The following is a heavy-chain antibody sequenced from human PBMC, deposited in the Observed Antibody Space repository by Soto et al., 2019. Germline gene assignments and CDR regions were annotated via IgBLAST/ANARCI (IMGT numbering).Heavy chain of an antibody. V-gene: IGHV1-2*04. CDR3: AREGAPYDLWSGYSTGGVWFDP. J-gene: IGHJ5*02. CDR1: GYTFTGYY. Sequence: ASVKVSCKASGYTFTGYYMHWVRQAPGQGLEWMGRINPNSGGTNYAQKFQGWVTMTRDTSISTAYMELSRLRSDDTAVYYCAREGAPYDLWSGYSTGGVWFDPWGQGTLVTVSS. D-gene: IGHD3-3*01. CDR2: INPNSGGT.